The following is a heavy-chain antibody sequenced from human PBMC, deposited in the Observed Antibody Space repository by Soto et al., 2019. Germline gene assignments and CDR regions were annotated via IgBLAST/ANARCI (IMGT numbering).Heavy chain of an antibody. CDR1: GGSVSSGSYY. V-gene: IGHV4-61*01. J-gene: IGHJ4*02. CDR2: IISSGST. CDR3: ARQRIAEAQYYFDY. D-gene: IGHD6-13*01. Sequence: PSETLSLTCTVSGGSVSSGSYYWTWIRQSPGKGLEWMGYIISSGSTDYNPPLKSRVTISVDSSKNEFSLKLRSVTAADTAVYYCARQRIAEAQYYFDYWGQGMLVTVSS.